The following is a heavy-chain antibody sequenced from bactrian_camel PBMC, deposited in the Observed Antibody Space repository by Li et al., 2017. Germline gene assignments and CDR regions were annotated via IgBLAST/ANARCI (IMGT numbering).Heavy chain of an antibody. D-gene: IGHD2*01. Sequence: VQLVESGGGLVQPGGSLRLSCLASGFTFSTYSMSWVRQAPGKGLEWVSAINSDGGSTYYADSVKGRFAISRDNAKNTVYLQLNSLKIEDMAMYYCASGGSWFEYNYWGQGTQVTVS. J-gene: IGHJ4*01. CDR2: INSDGGST. CDR3: ASGGSWFEYNY. CDR1: GFTFSTYS. V-gene: IGHV3S40*01.